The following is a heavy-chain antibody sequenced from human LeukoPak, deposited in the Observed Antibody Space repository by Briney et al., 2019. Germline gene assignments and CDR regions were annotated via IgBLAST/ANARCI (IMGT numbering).Heavy chain of an antibody. V-gene: IGHV4-34*01. CDR2: INHSGST. J-gene: IGHJ5*02. CDR3: ARGGLNYYGSGSYRKYNWFDP. Sequence: SGTLSLTCAVYGGSFSGYYWSWIRQPPGKGLEWIGEINHSGSTNYNPSLKSRVTISVDTSKNQFSLKLSSVTAADTAVYYCARGGLNYYGSGSYRKYNWFDPWGQGTLVTVSS. D-gene: IGHD3-10*01. CDR1: GGSFSGYY.